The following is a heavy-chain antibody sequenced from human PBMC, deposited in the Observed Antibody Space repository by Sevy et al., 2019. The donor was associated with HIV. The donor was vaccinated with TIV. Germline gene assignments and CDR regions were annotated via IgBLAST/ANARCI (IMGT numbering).Heavy chain of an antibody. CDR1: GFTFSDYY. CDR2: ISSFSTHT. V-gene: IGHV3-11*06. D-gene: IGHD3-16*01. CDR3: ARVRYDSGTYYFDY. Sequence: GGSLRLSCVASGFTFSDYYMNWIRQAPGKGLEWDSYISSFSTHTNYADSVKGRFTISRDNAKNSLYLQVNSLRAEDTAVYYCARVRYDSGTYYFDYWGQGTLVTVSS. J-gene: IGHJ4*02.